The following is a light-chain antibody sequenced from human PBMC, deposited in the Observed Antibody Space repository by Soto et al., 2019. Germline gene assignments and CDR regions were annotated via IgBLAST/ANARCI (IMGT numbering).Light chain of an antibody. Sequence: QSALTQPASVSGYPGQSITISCTGTSSDVGGYNYVSWYQQHPGKAPKLMIYDVSNRPSGVSNRFSGSKSGNTASLTISGLQAEDEADYYCNSYTSISYVVFGGGTKVTVL. CDR2: DVS. CDR1: SSDVGGYNY. V-gene: IGLV2-14*01. J-gene: IGLJ2*01. CDR3: NSYTSISYVV.